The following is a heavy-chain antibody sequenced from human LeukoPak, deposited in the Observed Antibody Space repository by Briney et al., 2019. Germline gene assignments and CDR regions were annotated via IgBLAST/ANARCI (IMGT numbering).Heavy chain of an antibody. CDR3: ARGYCSGGSCYSYYYYNYMDV. Sequence: SETLSLTCTVSGGSISSYYWSWIRQPPGKGLEGIGYIYYSGSTNYNPSLKGRGTISVDTSKNQFSLKLSSVTAADTAVYYCARGYCSGGSCYSYYYYNYMDVWGKGTTVTVSS. J-gene: IGHJ6*03. D-gene: IGHD2-15*01. V-gene: IGHV4-59*12. CDR1: GGSISSYY. CDR2: IYYSGST.